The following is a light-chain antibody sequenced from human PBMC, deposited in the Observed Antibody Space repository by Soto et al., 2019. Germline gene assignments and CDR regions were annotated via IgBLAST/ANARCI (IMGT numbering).Light chain of an antibody. J-gene: IGKJ4*01. CDR1: QSVSGSY. CDR2: GAS. V-gene: IGKV3-20*01. CDR3: QQYGTITLS. Sequence: IVLNLPPSSLSPSPLKKVPLSFRDSQSVSGSYLAWYQQKRGQAPRLLIYGASSRATGIPDRFSGSGSGTDFTLTISRLEPEDFAVYYCQQYGTITLSFCGGGKVEIK.